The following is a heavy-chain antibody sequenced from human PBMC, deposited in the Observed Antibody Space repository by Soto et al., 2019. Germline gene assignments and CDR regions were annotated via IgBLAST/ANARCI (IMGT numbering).Heavy chain of an antibody. Sequence: QVQMQESGPGLVRPSQTLSLSCAVSGASLTSGDYYWNWIRQSPGKGLEWIGYIYYNGDTYYNPSLKGRVTFSLDTSMIHFSLKMTSVTTADTAVYFCARENTAMGGYFDYWGPGSLVTVSS. CDR3: ARENTAMGGYFDY. CDR2: IYYNGDT. D-gene: IGHD5-18*01. CDR1: GASLTSGDYY. V-gene: IGHV4-30-4*01. J-gene: IGHJ4*02.